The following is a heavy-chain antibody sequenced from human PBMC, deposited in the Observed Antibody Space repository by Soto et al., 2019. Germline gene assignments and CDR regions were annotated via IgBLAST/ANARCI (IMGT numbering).Heavy chain of an antibody. CDR1: GGSISSYY. J-gene: IGHJ4*02. CDR3: ARAPRGNYGYPSYFDY. Sequence: SETLSLTCAVSGGSISSYYWSWIRQPPGRGLEWIGYIYYSGSTNYNPSLKSRVTISVDTSKNQFSLKLSSVTAADTAVYYCARAPRGNYGYPSYFDYWGQGTLVTVSS. D-gene: IGHD3-10*01. CDR2: IYYSGST. V-gene: IGHV4-59*01.